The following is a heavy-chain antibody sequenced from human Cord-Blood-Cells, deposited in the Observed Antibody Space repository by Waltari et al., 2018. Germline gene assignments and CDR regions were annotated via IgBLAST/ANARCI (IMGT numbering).Heavy chain of an antibody. J-gene: IGHJ4*02. CDR2: IYSGGST. Sequence: EVQLVESGGGLIQPGGCLRLSCAASGFTVRSNYMSWVRQAPGKGLEWVSVIYSGGSTYYADSVKGRFTISRDNSKNTLYLQMNSLRAEDTAVYYCARAPGSSSFDYWGQGTLVTVSS. CDR1: GFTVRSNY. CDR3: ARAPGSSSFDY. V-gene: IGHV3-53*01. D-gene: IGHD6-6*01.